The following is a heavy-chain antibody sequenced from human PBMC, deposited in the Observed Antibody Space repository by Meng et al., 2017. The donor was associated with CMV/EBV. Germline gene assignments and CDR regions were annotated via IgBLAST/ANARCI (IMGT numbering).Heavy chain of an antibody. Sequence: GESLKISCAASGFTFSCYSMNWVRQAPGKGLEWVSSISSSSSYIYYADSVKGRFTIFRDNAKNSLYLQMNSLGAEDTAVYYCARVGYSNYEPLYYYYGMDVWGQGTTVTVSS. V-gene: IGHV3-21*01. J-gene: IGHJ6*02. CDR2: ISSSSSYI. CDR3: ARVGYSNYEPLYYYYGMDV. D-gene: IGHD4-11*01. CDR1: GFTFSCYS.